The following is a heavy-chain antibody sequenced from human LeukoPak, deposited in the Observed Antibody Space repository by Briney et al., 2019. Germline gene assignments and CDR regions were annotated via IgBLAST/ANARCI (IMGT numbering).Heavy chain of an antibody. Sequence: PSETLSLTCTVSGGSISSSSYYWGWIRQPPGKGLEWVSGISGGGVTTYYADSVKGRFTISRDNSKNTLYLQMNSLRADDTAIYYCARSQQLGGHSYYYYGMDVWGQGTTVTVSS. CDR3: ARSQQLGGHSYYYYGMDV. V-gene: IGHV3-23*01. CDR2: ISGGGVTT. D-gene: IGHD3-16*01. CDR1: GGSISSSSYY. J-gene: IGHJ6*02.